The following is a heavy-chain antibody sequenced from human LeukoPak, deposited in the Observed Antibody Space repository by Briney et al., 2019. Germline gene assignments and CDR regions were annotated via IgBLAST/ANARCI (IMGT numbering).Heavy chain of an antibody. V-gene: IGHV4-34*01. D-gene: IGHD6-13*01. J-gene: IGHJ4*02. Sequence: SETLSLTCAVYGGSFSSYYWSWIRQPPGKGLEWIGEINHSGSTNYNPSLKSRVTISVDTSKNQFSLKLSSVTAADTAVYYCARAPSAAGPTVDYWGQGALVTVSS. CDR3: ARAPSAAGPTVDY. CDR2: INHSGST. CDR1: GGSFSSYY.